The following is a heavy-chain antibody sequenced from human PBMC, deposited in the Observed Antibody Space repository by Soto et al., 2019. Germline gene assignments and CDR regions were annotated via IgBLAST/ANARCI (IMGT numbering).Heavy chain of an antibody. D-gene: IGHD3-10*01. Sequence: VQLVQSGAAVKKPGDSVKVSCKASGYTFTSYGISWVRQAPGQGLEWMGWISAYNGNTNYAQKRQGRVTMTTNTSTSTADMEPRRLRSDDTSVYYCERFGHGKVDLHFDYWGQGTLVTVSS. CDR2: ISAYNGNT. CDR3: ERFGHGKVDLHFDY. CDR1: GYTFTSYG. J-gene: IGHJ4*02. V-gene: IGHV1-18*01.